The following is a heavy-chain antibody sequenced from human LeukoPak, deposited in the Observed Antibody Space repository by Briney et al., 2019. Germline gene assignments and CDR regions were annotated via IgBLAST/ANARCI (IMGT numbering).Heavy chain of an antibody. D-gene: IGHD6-13*01. CDR1: GYTFTSHF. J-gene: IGHJ4*02. V-gene: IGHV1-46*01. CDR2: INPNGGTT. Sequence: ASVKVSCKASGYTFTSHFIHWVRPAPGQGLEWVGIINPNGGTTTYAQKFQGRVNMTRDTSTSTVYMELSSLRSEDTAVYYCARGVGISSWHYFDHWGQGTLVTVSS. CDR3: ARGVGISSWHYFDH.